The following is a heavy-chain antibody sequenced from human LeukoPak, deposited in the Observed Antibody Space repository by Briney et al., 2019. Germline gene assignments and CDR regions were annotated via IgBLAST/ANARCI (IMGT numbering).Heavy chain of an antibody. Sequence: GGSLRLSCAAPRFTFTSYAMSWVRQAPGKGLEWVSTISNTGGSTYYADSVKGRFTVSRDNSKNTLYLQMRGLRAEDTAAYYCAKAHVIGVVGIGFDIWGRGTKVTVSS. D-gene: IGHD3-22*01. CDR1: RFTFTSYA. CDR3: AKAHVIGVVGIGFDI. V-gene: IGHV3-23*01. CDR2: ISNTGGST. J-gene: IGHJ3*02.